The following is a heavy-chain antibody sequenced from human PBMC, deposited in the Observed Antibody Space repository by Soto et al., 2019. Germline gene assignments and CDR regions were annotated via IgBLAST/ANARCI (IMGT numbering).Heavy chain of an antibody. CDR2: INAYNGNT. CDR1: GYTFTSYA. J-gene: IGHJ4*02. V-gene: IGHV1-18*01. CDR3: AGDLPPVDY. Sequence: QVQLVQSGAEVKQPGASVKVSCKASGYTFTSYAISWVRQAPGQGLEWMGWINAYNGNTNYAQKLQGRVTKTKDTSTRKAYMEQKSPRADNTAVYYCAGDLPPVDYWGQGTLVTVSS.